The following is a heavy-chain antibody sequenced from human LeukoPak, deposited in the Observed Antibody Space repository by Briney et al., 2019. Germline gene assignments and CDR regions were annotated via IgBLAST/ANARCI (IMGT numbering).Heavy chain of an antibody. J-gene: IGHJ6*02. CDR1: GFTFDEYA. V-gene: IGHV3-9*01. CDR3: AKGDILAV. CDR2: ISWNSGSI. D-gene: IGHD3-9*01. Sequence: SLRLSCAASGFTFDEYAMHWVRQAPGKGLEWVSGISWNSGSIGYADSVKGRFTISRDNAKKSLYLQMNSLRAEDTALYYCAKGDILAVWGQGTTVTVSS.